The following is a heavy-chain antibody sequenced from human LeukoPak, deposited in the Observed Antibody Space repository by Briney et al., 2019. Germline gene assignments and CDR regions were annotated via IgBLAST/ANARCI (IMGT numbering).Heavy chain of an antibody. D-gene: IGHD3-10*01. V-gene: IGHV3-21*04. Sequence: GGSLRLSCAASGFTFSSYSMNWVRQAPEKGLEWVSSISSSSSYIYYADSVKGRFTISRDNAKNSLYLQMNSLRAEDTALYYCARDHQYYYGSGSYDYWGQGTLVTVSS. J-gene: IGHJ4*02. CDR3: ARDHQYYYGSGSYDY. CDR2: ISSSSSYI. CDR1: GFTFSSYS.